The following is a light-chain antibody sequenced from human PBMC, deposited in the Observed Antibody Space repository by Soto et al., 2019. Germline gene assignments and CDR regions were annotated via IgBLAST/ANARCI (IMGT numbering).Light chain of an antibody. CDR1: QTVRNNY. CDR2: DAS. Sequence: EFVLTQSPGTLSLSPGERATLSCRASQTVRNNYLAWYQQKPGQAPRLLIYDASSRATGIPDRFSGGGSGTDFTLTISRLEPEDFAVYYCHQYDSWTFXQGTKVDIK. J-gene: IGKJ1*01. CDR3: HQYDSWT. V-gene: IGKV3-20*01.